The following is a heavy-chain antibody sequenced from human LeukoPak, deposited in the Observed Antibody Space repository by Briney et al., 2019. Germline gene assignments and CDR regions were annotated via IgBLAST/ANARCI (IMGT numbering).Heavy chain of an antibody. D-gene: IGHD6-19*01. V-gene: IGHV3-33*01. CDR3: ARDLSAAFDS. J-gene: IGHJ4*02. Sequence: GGFLRLSCAASGFPFSSYGMHWVRQAPGKGLEWVARLVYDERIDYANSVKGRFSISRDNSKNTLFLDMSDLRVEDTAVYYCARDLSAAFDSWGQGVLVTVSS. CDR1: GFPFSSYG. CDR2: LVYDERI.